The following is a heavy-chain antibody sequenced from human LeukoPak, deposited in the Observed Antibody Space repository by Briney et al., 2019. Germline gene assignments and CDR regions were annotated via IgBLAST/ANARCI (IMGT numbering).Heavy chain of an antibody. CDR2: INHSGST. J-gene: IGHJ3*02. V-gene: IGHV4-34*01. Sequence: SETLSLTCAVYGGSFNGYYWSWIRQPPGKGLEWIGEINHSGSTNYNPSLKSRVTISVDTSKNQFSLKLSSVTAADTAVYYCARGRRDGYNLVRAFDIWGQGTTVTVSS. CDR3: ARGRRDGYNLVRAFDI. D-gene: IGHD5-24*01. CDR1: GGSFNGYY.